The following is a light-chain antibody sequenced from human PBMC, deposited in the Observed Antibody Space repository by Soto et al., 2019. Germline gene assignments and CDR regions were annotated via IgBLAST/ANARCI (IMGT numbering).Light chain of an antibody. Sequence: EVVLTQSPGTLSLSPGERATLSFRSSQSVAANYLAWYQQKRGQAPRLLIYGASSRATGIPDRFSGSGSGTDFTLTISRLEPEDFSVYYCHQYGTAPLTFGPGTKVDIK. CDR3: HQYGTAPLT. J-gene: IGKJ3*01. V-gene: IGKV3-20*01. CDR1: QSVAANY. CDR2: GAS.